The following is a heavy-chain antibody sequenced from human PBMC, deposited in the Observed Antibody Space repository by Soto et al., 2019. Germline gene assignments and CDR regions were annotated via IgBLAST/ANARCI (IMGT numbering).Heavy chain of an antibody. D-gene: IGHD3-10*01. Sequence: QVQLVQSGAEVKKPGASVKVSCRPSGYTFTAYYIHWVRQAPGQGHEWMGWVDPNSGGPRDAQNFQGRVTMTRDTSTRTVYMELNWLRSDATALYYCARDNYGPLDYWGQGTLVTVSS. CDR1: GYTFTAYY. CDR3: ARDNYGPLDY. CDR2: VDPNSGGP. V-gene: IGHV1-2*02. J-gene: IGHJ4*02.